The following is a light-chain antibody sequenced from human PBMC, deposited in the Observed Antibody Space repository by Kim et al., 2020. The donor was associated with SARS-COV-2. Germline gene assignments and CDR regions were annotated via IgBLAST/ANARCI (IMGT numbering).Light chain of an antibody. CDR1: QRLLHSHRFHF. J-gene: IGKJ1*01. Sequence: PASIYCRYSQRLLHSHRFHFVNWYLQKPGQSPQLMIYLDSNRASGDPDRFSGSGSGTDFKMKISRVEAEDVGVYYCMQGLQTPQTFGQGTKVDIK. CDR2: LDS. V-gene: IGKV2-28*01. CDR3: MQGLQTPQT.